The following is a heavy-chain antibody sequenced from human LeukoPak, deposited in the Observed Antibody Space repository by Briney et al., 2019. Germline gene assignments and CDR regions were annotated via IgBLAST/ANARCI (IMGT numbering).Heavy chain of an antibody. CDR2: ISSSGSPK. CDR1: GFTFSYFE. V-gene: IGHV3-48*03. CDR3: AREGRYYGSGSHRDGFDI. Sequence: GGSLRLSRAASGFTFSYFEMNWVRQAPGKGLELVSYISSSGSPKYYADSVKGRFTISRDNAKNSLYLQMNSLTAEDTAIYYCAREGRYYGSGSHRDGFDIWGQGTMVTVSS. D-gene: IGHD3-10*01. J-gene: IGHJ3*02.